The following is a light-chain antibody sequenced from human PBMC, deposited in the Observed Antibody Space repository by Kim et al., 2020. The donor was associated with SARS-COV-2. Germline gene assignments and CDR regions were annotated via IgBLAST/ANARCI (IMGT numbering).Light chain of an antibody. CDR3: QQYSSYWT. CDR2: TAS. CDR1: QNIGTW. V-gene: IGKV1-5*03. Sequence: DIHMTQSPSTLSASIGDRVTITCRAGQNIGTWLAWYQQKPGQAPKLLISTASTLENGVPSRFSGSGSGTEFTLTINSLQPDDFGTYYCQQYSSYWTFDQGTKVDIK. J-gene: IGKJ1*01.